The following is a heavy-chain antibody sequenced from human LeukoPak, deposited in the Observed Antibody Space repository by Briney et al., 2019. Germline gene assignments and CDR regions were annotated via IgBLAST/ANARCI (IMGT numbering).Heavy chain of an antibody. Sequence: SETLSLTCTVSGGSTSSYYWSWIRQPPGKGLEWIGEIHHSGSTKYNPSLKSRVTISVDKSKNQFSLKLSSVTAADTALYYCARENHYASGLVDYWGQGTLVTVSS. CDR2: IHHSGST. V-gene: IGHV4-59*12. D-gene: IGHD3-10*01. J-gene: IGHJ4*02. CDR1: GGSTSSYY. CDR3: ARENHYASGLVDY.